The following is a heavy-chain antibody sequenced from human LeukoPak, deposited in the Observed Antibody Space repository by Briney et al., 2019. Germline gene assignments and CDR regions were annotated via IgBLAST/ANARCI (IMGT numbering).Heavy chain of an antibody. J-gene: IGHJ3*02. V-gene: IGHV3-23*01. CDR3: AKTRAYYDFWSGYSPFGAFDI. CDR1: GFTVSSNY. CDR2: ISGSGGST. Sequence: RGSLRLSCAASGFTVSSNYMNWVRQAPGKGLEWVSAISGSGGSTYYADSVKGRFTISRDNSKNTLYLQMNSLRAEDTAVYYCAKTRAYYDFWSGYSPFGAFDIWGQGTMVTVSS. D-gene: IGHD3-3*01.